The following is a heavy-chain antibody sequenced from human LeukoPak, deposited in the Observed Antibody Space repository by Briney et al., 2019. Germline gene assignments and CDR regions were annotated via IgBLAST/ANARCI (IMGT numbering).Heavy chain of an antibody. CDR2: ISGSGGST. Sequence: GGSLRLSCAASGFTFDDYAMSWVRQAPGKGLEWVSAISGSGGSTYYADSVKGRFTISRDNSKNTLYLQMNSLRAEDTAVYYCAKGGSGSYPFDYWGQGTLVTVSS. D-gene: IGHD1-26*01. CDR3: AKGGSGSYPFDY. V-gene: IGHV3-23*01. CDR1: GFTFDDYA. J-gene: IGHJ4*02.